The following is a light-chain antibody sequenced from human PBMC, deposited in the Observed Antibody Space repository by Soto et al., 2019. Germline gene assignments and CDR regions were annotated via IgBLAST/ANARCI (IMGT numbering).Light chain of an antibody. Sequence: EIVLTQSPGTLSLSPGERATLSCSASQSVSNYLAWYQQKSGQPPRLLIYGGSSRATGIPDRFSGSGSGTDFTLTISRLEPEDFAVYHCQQYGSSLTFGGGTKVEIK. CDR1: QSVSNY. V-gene: IGKV3-20*01. J-gene: IGKJ4*01. CDR2: GGS. CDR3: QQYGSSLT.